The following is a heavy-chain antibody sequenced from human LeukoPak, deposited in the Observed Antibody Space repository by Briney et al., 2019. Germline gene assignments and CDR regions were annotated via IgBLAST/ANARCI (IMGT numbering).Heavy chain of an antibody. CDR1: GFTFSSYA. CDR3: AKERAYCGGDCPNWFDP. V-gene: IGHV3-23*01. Sequence: PGGSLRLSCAASGFTFSSYAMSWVRQAPGKGLEWVSAISGSGGSTYYADSVKGRFTISRDNSKNTLYLQMNSPRAEDTAVYYCAKERAYCGGDCPNWFDPWGQGTLVTVSS. CDR2: ISGSGGST. D-gene: IGHD2-21*01. J-gene: IGHJ5*02.